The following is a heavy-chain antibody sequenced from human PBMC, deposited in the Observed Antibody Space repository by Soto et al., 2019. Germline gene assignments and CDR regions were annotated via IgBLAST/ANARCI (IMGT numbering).Heavy chain of an antibody. CDR1: GESFSSYY. CDR2: IHHSGRT. J-gene: IGHJ3*02. D-gene: IGHD2-2*01. CDR3: ARGECSSNYCFTRWALDI. V-gene: IGHV4-34*01. Sequence: SETLSLTCAVYGESFSSYYWTWIRQTPGKGLEWIGEIHHSGRTNYNPSLKSRVSISADTSKTQFSLNLTSVTAADTAVYYCARGECSSNYCFTRWALDIWGQGTVVTVSS.